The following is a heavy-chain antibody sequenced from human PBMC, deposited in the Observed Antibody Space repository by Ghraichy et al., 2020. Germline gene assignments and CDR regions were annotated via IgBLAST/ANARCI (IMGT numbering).Heavy chain of an antibody. CDR1: GFTFSSYG. CDR2: ISYDGSNK. Sequence: GGSLRLSCAASGFTFSSYGMHWVRQAPGKGLEWVAVISYDGSNKYYADSVKGRFTISRDNSKNTLYLQMNSLRAEDTAVYYCAKREDSSGWYLGAFDIWGQGTMVTVSS. J-gene: IGHJ3*02. D-gene: IGHD6-19*01. CDR3: AKREDSSGWYLGAFDI. V-gene: IGHV3-30*18.